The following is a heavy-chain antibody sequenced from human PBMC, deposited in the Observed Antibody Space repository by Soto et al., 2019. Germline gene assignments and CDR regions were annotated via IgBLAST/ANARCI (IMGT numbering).Heavy chain of an antibody. CDR1: GFTFSSYA. V-gene: IGHV3-23*01. Sequence: EVQLLESGGGLVQPGGSLRLSCAASGFTFSSYAMSWVRQAPGKGLEWVSAISGSGGSTYYADSVRGRFTISSDNSKNTLYLQMNSRRAEDTAVYYCAKVPRATAGYYYYGMDVWGQGTTVTVSS. J-gene: IGHJ6*02. CDR2: ISGSGGST. CDR3: AKVPRATAGYYYYGMDV. D-gene: IGHD1-26*01.